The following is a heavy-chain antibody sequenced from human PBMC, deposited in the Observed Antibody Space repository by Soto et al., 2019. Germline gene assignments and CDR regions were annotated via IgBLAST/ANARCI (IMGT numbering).Heavy chain of an antibody. CDR2: INTDNGDT. J-gene: IGHJ4*02. V-gene: IGHV1-18*01. Sequence: QVQLVQSGAEVKKPGASVRLSCKPSGYTFSTFGITWVRQAPGQGLEWMGWINTDNGDTNYAKNFQARVTMTTDTSTTTAYMELRSLRYDDTGVYYCARVITAAGTGEIDKWGPGTPVTVSS. CDR1: GYTFSTFG. D-gene: IGHD6-13*01. CDR3: ARVITAAGTGEIDK.